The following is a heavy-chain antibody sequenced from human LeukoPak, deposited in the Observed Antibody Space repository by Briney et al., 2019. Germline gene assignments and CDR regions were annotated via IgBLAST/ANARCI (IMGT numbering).Heavy chain of an antibody. V-gene: IGHV3-7*04. D-gene: IGHD5-12*01. CDR3: ARLVATDD. CDR1: GFTFSSYW. Sequence: GGSLRLSCAASGFTFSSYWMSCVRQAPAKVLEGLANIKQEGSEKYYVHSVKGRFTISRYNPKNSLSLQMSSLSVDATAVYYCARLVATDDWGQGTLVTVSS. CDR2: IKQEGSEK. J-gene: IGHJ4*02.